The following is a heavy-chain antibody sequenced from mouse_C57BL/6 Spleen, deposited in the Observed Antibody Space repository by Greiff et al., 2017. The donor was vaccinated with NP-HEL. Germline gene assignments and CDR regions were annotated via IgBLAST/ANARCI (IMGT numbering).Heavy chain of an antibody. V-gene: IGHV5-9-1*02. J-gene: IGHJ1*03. CDR1: GFTFSSYA. Sequence: EVQGVESGEGLVKPGGSLKLSCAASGFTFSSYAMSWVRQTPEKRLEWVAYISSGGDYIYYADTVKGRFTISRDNARNTLYLQMSSLKSEDTAMYYCTRRYPHEGYFDVWGTGTTVTVSS. CDR2: ISSGGDYI. D-gene: IGHD2-12*01. CDR3: TRRYPHEGYFDV.